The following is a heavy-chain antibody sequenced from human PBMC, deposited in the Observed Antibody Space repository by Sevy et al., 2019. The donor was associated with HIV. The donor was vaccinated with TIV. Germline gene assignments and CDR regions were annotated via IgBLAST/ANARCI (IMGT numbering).Heavy chain of an antibody. CDR1: GGSFTGYY. J-gene: IGHJ5*02. Sequence: SETLSLTCAVYGGSFTGYYWSWIRQPPGKGLEWIGQINHSGSTNYNPSLKSRVTISVDTSKNQFSLKLSSVTAADTAVYYCARGMRSGGSCYCNRFDPWGQGTLVTVSS. CDR2: INHSGST. D-gene: IGHD2-15*01. V-gene: IGHV4-34*01. CDR3: ARGMRSGGSCYCNRFDP.